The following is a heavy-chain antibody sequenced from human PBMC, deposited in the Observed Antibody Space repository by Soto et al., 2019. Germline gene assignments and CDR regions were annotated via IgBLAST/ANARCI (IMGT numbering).Heavy chain of an antibody. Sequence: EASVKVSCKASGYTFTSYDINWVRQATGQGLEWMGWMNPNSGNTGYAQKFQGRVTMTRNTSISTAYMELSSLRSEDTAVYYCVRPYYYDSSGYYSWDYWGQGTLVTVSS. CDR1: GYTFTSYD. J-gene: IGHJ4*02. V-gene: IGHV1-8*01. D-gene: IGHD3-22*01. CDR2: MNPNSGNT. CDR3: VRPYYYDSSGYYSWDY.